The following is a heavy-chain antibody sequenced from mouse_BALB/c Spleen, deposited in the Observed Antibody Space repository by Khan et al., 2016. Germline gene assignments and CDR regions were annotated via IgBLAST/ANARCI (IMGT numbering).Heavy chain of an antibody. Sequence: VQLKQSGAELVRSGASVKLSCTASAFNIIDYFMHWVKQRPEQGLEWIGWIDPENGDTEYAPTFQGKATMTADTSSNTAYLQLSSLTSEDTAVYYCNAGWLGRDYYAMDYWGQGTSVTVSS. V-gene: IGHV14-4*02. CDR2: IDPENGDT. CDR1: AFNIIDYF. J-gene: IGHJ4*01. CDR3: NAGWLGRDYYAMDY. D-gene: IGHD4-1*01.